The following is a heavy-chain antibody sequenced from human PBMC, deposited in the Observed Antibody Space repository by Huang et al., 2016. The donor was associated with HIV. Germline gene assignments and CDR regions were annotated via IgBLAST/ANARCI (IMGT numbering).Heavy chain of an antibody. CDR2: MRGRSDVS. CDR1: GLSCSASS. D-gene: IGHD6-13*01. CDR3: ARDVGYSSGWYTYYYMDV. Sequence: DVRLVEFGGGPEQQGGSLRLSCVASGLSCSASSRNWVGQAPGKGLEWRSYMRGRSDVSYYAYSVRGRFTVSRDNAKDSLYLVMNKVRGDDTAIYYCARDVGYSSGWYTYYYMDVWGEGTAVTVSS. J-gene: IGHJ6*03. V-gene: IGHV3-48*01.